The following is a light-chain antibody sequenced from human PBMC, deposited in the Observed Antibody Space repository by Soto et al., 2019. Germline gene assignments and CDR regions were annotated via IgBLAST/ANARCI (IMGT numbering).Light chain of an antibody. V-gene: IGKV3-11*01. CDR1: QIVSSY. Sequence: EIGLSQSLATLSLSQWEGATLSCSASQIVSSYLAWDQQKPGQAPRLLIYEASNRATGIPARFSGSGSGTDFTLTISSLEPEDFAVYYCQQYGSSPWTFGQGTKVDIK. J-gene: IGKJ1*01. CDR3: QQYGSSPWT. CDR2: EAS.